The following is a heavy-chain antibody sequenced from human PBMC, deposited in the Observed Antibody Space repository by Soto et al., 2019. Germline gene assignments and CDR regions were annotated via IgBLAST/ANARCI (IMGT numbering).Heavy chain of an antibody. V-gene: IGHV4-59*01. Sequence: SETLALTCTVSGGSISSYYWSWIRQPPGKGLEWIGYIYYSGSTNYNPSLKSRVTISVDTSKNQFSLKLSSVTAADTAVYYCARETLDITMVRGVIITSRWFDPWGQGTLVTVSS. J-gene: IGHJ5*02. D-gene: IGHD3-10*01. CDR2: IYYSGST. CDR1: GGSISSYY. CDR3: ARETLDITMVRGVIITSRWFDP.